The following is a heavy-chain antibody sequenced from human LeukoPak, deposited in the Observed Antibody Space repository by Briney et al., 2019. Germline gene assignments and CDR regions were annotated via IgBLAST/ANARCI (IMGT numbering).Heavy chain of an antibody. CDR2: IGGDGGRT. CDR3: KTTVSSDGMDV. CDR1: GITFDDSA. Sequence: PGGSLRLSCAASGITFDDSAMHWVRQAPGKGLEWVSLIGGDGGRTFCADSVKGRFTISRDNSKDTLYLQMNSLRTEDTALYYCKTTVSSDGMDVWGQGTTVTVSS. J-gene: IGHJ6*02. D-gene: IGHD4-17*01. V-gene: IGHV3-43*02.